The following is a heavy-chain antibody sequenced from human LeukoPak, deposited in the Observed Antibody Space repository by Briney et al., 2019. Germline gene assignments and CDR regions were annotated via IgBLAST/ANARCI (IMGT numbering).Heavy chain of an antibody. V-gene: IGHV3-43*01. CDR3: AKDLGPYYDSSGYPLDY. J-gene: IGHJ4*02. CDR1: GFTFDDYT. Sequence: GGSLRLSCAASGFTFDDYTMHWVRQAPGKGLEWVSLISWDGGSTYYADSVKGRFTISRDNAKNSLYLQMNSLRAEDTALYYCAKDLGPYYDSSGYPLDYWGQGTLVTVSS. CDR2: ISWDGGST. D-gene: IGHD3-22*01.